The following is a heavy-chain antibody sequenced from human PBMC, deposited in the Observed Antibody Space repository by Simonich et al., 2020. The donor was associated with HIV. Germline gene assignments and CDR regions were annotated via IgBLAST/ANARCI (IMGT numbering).Heavy chain of an antibody. CDR2: SNPILGIA. V-gene: IGHV1-69*10. CDR3: ARGGYSNPYYFDY. J-gene: IGHJ4*02. Sequence: QVQLVQSGAEVKKPGSSVKVSCKASGGTFSSYAIRWVRQAPGQGLEWMGGSNPILGIAKSETKFQGRVTITADESTSTAYMELSSLRSEDTAVYYCARGGYSNPYYFDYWGQGTLVTVSS. CDR1: GGTFSSYA. D-gene: IGHD5-12*01.